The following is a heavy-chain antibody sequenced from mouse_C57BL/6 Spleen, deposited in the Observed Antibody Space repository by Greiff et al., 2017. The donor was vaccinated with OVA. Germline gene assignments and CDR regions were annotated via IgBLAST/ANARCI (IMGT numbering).Heavy chain of an antibody. CDR1: GYTFTSYW. CDR3: AREDYYGSSPLAMDY. Sequence: QVHVKQPGTELVKPGASVKLSCKASGYTFTSYWMHWVKQRPGQGLEWIGNINPSNGGTNYNEKFKSKATLTVDKSSSTAYMQLSSLTSEDSAVYDCAREDYYGSSPLAMDYWGQGTSVTVSS. CDR2: INPSNGGT. V-gene: IGHV1-53*01. J-gene: IGHJ4*01. D-gene: IGHD1-1*01.